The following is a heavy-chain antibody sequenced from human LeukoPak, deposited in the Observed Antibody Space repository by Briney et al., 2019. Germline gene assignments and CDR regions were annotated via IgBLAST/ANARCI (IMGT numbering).Heavy chain of an antibody. D-gene: IGHD3-3*01. V-gene: IGHV4-34*01. CDR2: INHSGST. CDR1: GGSFSGYY. Sequence: PSETLSLICAFYGGSFSGYYWMWIPEPPGKGLEWIGEINHSGSTNYNPSLKSRVTISVDASKNQFSLKLSSVTVADTAVYYCARGGVVRFLEWLPVAPEGFDPCGQGTLVTDSS. CDR3: ARGGVVRFLEWLPVAPEGFDP. J-gene: IGHJ5*02.